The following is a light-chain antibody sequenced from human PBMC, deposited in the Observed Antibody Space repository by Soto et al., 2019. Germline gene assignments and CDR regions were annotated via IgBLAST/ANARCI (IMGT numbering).Light chain of an antibody. CDR2: GNN. J-gene: IGLJ1*01. CDR3: TAWDDGLTGYV. V-gene: IGLV1-44*01. Sequence: QSVLTQPPSASGTPGQRVTISCSGSSSNIGRNTVNWYQQLPGTAPKLLIYGNNERPSGVPDRFSGSKSGTSASLAISGLQSEDEADYYCTAWDDGLTGYVFGTGTSSPS. CDR1: SSNIGRNT.